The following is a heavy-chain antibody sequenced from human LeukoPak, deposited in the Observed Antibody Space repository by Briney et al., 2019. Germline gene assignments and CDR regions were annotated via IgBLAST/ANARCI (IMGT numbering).Heavy chain of an antibody. CDR3: ARVRGALQQLLY. Sequence: GGSLRLSCAASGFTFSSYWMHWVRQAPGKGLVWVSRINSDGSSTSYADSVKGRFTISRDNAKNTLYLQMNSLRAEDTAVYYCARVRGALQQLLYWGQGTLVTVSS. CDR1: GFTFSSYW. D-gene: IGHD6-13*01. J-gene: IGHJ4*02. CDR2: INSDGSST. V-gene: IGHV3-74*01.